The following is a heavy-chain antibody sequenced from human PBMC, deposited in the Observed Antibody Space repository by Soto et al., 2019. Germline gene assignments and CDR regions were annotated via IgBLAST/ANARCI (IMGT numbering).Heavy chain of an antibody. CDR2: ISGSGGST. V-gene: IGHV3-23*01. CDR1: GFTFSSYA. Sequence: PGGSLRLSCAASGFTFSSYAMSWVRQVPGKGLEWVSAISGSGGSTYYADSVKGRFTISRDNSKNTLYLQMNSLRAEDTAVYYCAKEKSGFHLLRSVYNYMDVWGKGTTVTVSS. D-gene: IGHD5-12*01. CDR3: AKEKSGFHLLRSVYNYMDV. J-gene: IGHJ6*03.